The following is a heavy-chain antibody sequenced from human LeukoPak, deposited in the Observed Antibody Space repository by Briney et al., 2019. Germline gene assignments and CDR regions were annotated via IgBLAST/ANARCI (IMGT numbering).Heavy chain of an antibody. D-gene: IGHD3-22*01. J-gene: IGHJ4*02. CDR3: AKDLRAHYYDSSGYGSFGY. CDR1: GFTFGTYA. V-gene: IGHV3-23*01. Sequence: PGGSLRLSCAASGFTFGTYAMSWVRQAPGKGLEWVSAISASGSRTYYADSVKGRVTISRDNSKNMMSLQVNSLRAEDTALYYCAKDLRAHYYDSSGYGSFGYWGQGTLVTVSS. CDR2: ISASGSRT.